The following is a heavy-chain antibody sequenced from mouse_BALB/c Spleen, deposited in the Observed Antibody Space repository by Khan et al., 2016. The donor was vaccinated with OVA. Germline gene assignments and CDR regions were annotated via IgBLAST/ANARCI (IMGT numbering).Heavy chain of an antibody. CDR1: GFNIKDTY. Sequence: VRLQQSGADLVKPGASVKLSCTASGFNIKDTYMHCVKQRPEQGLEWIGSIYPANGNTKYDPKFQGKATITADTPSNTAYLQLSSLTSEDTAVYYGAPGSSGPFADWGQGTLVTVSA. CDR3: APGSSGPFAD. V-gene: IGHV14-3*02. J-gene: IGHJ3*01. CDR2: IYPANGNT. D-gene: IGHD3-1*01.